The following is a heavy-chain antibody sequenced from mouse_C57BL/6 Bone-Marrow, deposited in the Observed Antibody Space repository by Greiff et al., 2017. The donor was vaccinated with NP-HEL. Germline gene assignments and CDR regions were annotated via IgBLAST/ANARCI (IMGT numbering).Heavy chain of an antibody. CDR2: INPNNGGT. Sequence: EVQLQQSGPELVKPGASVKISCKASGYTFTDYYMNWVKQSHGKSLEWIGDINPNNGGTSYNQKFKGKATLAVDKSSSTAYMELRSLTSEDSAVYYCAPYYYYFDYWGQGTTLTVSS. J-gene: IGHJ2*01. CDR1: GYTFTDYY. CDR3: APYYYYFDY. D-gene: IGHD1-1*01. V-gene: IGHV1-26*01.